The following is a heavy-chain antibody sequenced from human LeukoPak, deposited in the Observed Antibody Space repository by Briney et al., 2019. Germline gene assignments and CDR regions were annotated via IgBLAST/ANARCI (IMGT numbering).Heavy chain of an antibody. CDR2: ITGDGHNT. J-gene: IGHJ4*02. CDR1: GFTFGSYS. D-gene: IGHD5-12*01. V-gene: IGHV3-64*02. Sequence: GGSLRLSCAASGFTFGSYSMHWVRQAPGIGLEYVSAITGDGHNTFYADSVMGGFTISRDNSKNTLYLQMGSLRPEDMAVYYCARVNRGYDYWGQGVLVTVSS. CDR3: ARVNRGYDY.